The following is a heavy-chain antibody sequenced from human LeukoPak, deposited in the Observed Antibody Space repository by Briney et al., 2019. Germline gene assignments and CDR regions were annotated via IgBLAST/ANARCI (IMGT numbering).Heavy chain of an antibody. V-gene: IGHV1-2*02. Sequence: GASVKVSCKASGYTFTGYYMHWVRQAPGQGLEWMGWINPNSGGTNYAQKFQGRVTMTRDTSISTAYMELSRLRSDDTAVYYCARPMVRGVSWFDPWGQGTLVTVSS. D-gene: IGHD3-10*01. J-gene: IGHJ5*02. CDR1: GYTFTGYY. CDR3: ARPMVRGVSWFDP. CDR2: INPNSGGT.